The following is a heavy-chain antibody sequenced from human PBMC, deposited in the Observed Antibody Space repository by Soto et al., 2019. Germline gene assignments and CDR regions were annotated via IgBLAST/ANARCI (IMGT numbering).Heavy chain of an antibody. CDR3: VTVNLVGAAYYFDY. CDR2: VYYSGTT. J-gene: IGHJ4*02. CDR1: GGSIRNGDYY. D-gene: IGHD1-26*01. Sequence: SETLSLTCTVSGGSIRNGDYYWGWLRQPPGKGLEWIGYVYYSGTTYSHPSLNSRVSISVDTSENQFSLRLTSVTAADTAVYYCVTVNLVGAAYYFDYWGPGTLFTVSS. V-gene: IGHV4-30-4*01.